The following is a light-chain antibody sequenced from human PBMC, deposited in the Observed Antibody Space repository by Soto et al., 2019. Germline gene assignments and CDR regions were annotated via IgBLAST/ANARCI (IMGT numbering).Light chain of an antibody. V-gene: IGLV6-57*04. CDR2: EDK. CDR3: QSYDGINYWV. Sequence: NFMLTQPHSLSESPGKTITISCTRSSGNIDSNYVQWYQQRPGSAPTTVIYEDKQRPSGVPDRFSGSIDSSSNSATLTISGLKTEDEADYYCQSYDGINYWVFGGGTKLTVL. J-gene: IGLJ3*02. CDR1: SGNIDSNY.